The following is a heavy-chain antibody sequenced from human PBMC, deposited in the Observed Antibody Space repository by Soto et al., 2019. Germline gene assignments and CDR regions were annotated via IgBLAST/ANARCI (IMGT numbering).Heavy chain of an antibody. Sequence: ASVKVSCKASGFTFTSSAMQWVRQARGQRLEWIGWIVVGSGNTNYAQKFQERVTITRDMSTSTAYMELSSLRSEDTAVYYCAADPNNIFDPPRDYYMDVWGKGTTVTVSS. V-gene: IGHV1-58*02. J-gene: IGHJ6*03. CDR3: AADPNNIFDPPRDYYMDV. D-gene: IGHD3-3*02. CDR1: GFTFTSSA. CDR2: IVVGSGNT.